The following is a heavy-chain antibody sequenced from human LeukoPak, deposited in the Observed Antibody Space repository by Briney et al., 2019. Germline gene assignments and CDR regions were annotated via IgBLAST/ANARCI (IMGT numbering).Heavy chain of an antibody. CDR1: GGSISSYY. Sequence: SETLSLTCTVSGGSISSYYWSWIRQPPGKGREWIGYIYYSGSTNYNPSLKSRVTISVDTSKNQFSLKLSSVTAADTAVYYCARHTAAAEDWFDPWGQGTLVTVSS. V-gene: IGHV4-59*08. CDR2: IYYSGST. J-gene: IGHJ5*02. CDR3: ARHTAAAEDWFDP. D-gene: IGHD6-13*01.